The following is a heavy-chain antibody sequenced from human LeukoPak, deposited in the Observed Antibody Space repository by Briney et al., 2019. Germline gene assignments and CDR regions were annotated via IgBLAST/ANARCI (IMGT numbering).Heavy chain of an antibody. CDR1: GGSISDYY. D-gene: IGHD1-14*01. Sequence: SETLSLTCTVSGGSISDYYWSWIRLPPGKGLEWIGNIYYSGSTNYNPSLKSRVTISVDTSKNQISLKLNSVTAADTVVYFCAVSFSGSPRGYYGLDVWGQGTTVTVSS. CDR2: IYYSGST. J-gene: IGHJ6*02. CDR3: AVSFSGSPRGYYGLDV. V-gene: IGHV4-59*01.